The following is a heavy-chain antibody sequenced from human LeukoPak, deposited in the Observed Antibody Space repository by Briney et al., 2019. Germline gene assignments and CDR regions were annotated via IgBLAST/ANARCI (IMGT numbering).Heavy chain of an antibody. CDR3: AKDQGASGWGAFDY. CDR1: RLTPTGYS. V-gene: IGHV3-43*02. CDR2: MSGDGGIT. Sequence: RGCLRLSCAASRLTPTGYSMNWGRQAPGKGLECVFFMSGDGGITYYPDSVKGRFTISRDNSRTSLYLQMNSLRTEDTALYYCAKDQGASGWGAFDYWGQGTLVTVSS. D-gene: IGHD6-19*01. J-gene: IGHJ4*02.